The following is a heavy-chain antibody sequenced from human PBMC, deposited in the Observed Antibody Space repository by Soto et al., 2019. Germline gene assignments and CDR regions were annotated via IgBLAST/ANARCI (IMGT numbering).Heavy chain of an antibody. Sequence: SETLSLTCTVSGGSISSSSYYWGWIRQPPGKGLEWIGSIYYSGSTYYNPSLKSRVTISVDTSKNQFSLKLSSVTAADTAVYYCASAYSGIAAAGDYFDYWGQGTLVTVSS. CDR2: IYYSGST. CDR3: ASAYSGIAAAGDYFDY. V-gene: IGHV4-39*01. CDR1: GGSISSSSYY. J-gene: IGHJ4*02. D-gene: IGHD6-13*01.